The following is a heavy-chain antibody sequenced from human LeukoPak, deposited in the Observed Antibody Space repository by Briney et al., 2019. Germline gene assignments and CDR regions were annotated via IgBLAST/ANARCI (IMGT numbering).Heavy chain of an antibody. V-gene: IGHV4-34*01. CDR2: INHSGST. Sequence: SETLSLTCAVYGESFSGYYWSWIRQPPGKGLEWIGEINHSGSTNYNPPLKSRVTISVDTSKNQCSLKLSSVTAADTAVYYCASGRGSWLYNWFDPWGQGTLVTVSS. CDR3: ASGRGSWLYNWFDP. CDR1: GESFSGYY. J-gene: IGHJ5*02. D-gene: IGHD6-13*01.